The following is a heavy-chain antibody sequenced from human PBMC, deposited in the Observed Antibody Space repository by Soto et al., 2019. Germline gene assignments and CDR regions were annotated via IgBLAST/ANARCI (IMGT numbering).Heavy chain of an antibody. V-gene: IGHV4-59*08. J-gene: IGHJ6*02. CDR3: VRQGIGVLHGLVDV. CDR2: FRSGGGT. CDR1: GDSISTYN. D-gene: IGHD3-10*01. Sequence: QVQLQESGPGLVKPSETLSLTCTVSGDSISTYNLAWIRQPPGKGLEWIGYFRSGGGTSYNPSLKSRAAISAVTSMKQFSLRLSSVTAADTAVYYCVRQGIGVLHGLVDVWGQGTTVTVSS.